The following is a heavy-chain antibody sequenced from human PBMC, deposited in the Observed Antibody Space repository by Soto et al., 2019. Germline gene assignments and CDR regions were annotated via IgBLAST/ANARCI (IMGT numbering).Heavy chain of an antibody. V-gene: IGHV4-28*01. CDR3: ARKNGVLDAFDI. J-gene: IGHJ3*02. D-gene: IGHD4-17*01. Sequence: SETLSLTCAFSGYSISSSNWLVWIRQPPGKGLEWIGYIYYSGSTYYNPSLKSRVTMSVDTSKNQFSLKLSSVTAVDTAVYYCARKNGVLDAFDIWGQGTMVTVSS. CDR1: GYSISSSNW. CDR2: IYYSGST.